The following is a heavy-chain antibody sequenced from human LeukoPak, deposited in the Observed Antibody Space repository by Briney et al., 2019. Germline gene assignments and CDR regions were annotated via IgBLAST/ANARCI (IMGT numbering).Heavy chain of an antibody. CDR2: IYYGGST. J-gene: IGHJ4*02. CDR1: GGSISSSSYY. V-gene: IGHV4-39*01. D-gene: IGHD1-26*01. Sequence: SETLSLTCTVSGGSISSSSYYWGWVRQPPGKGLEWIGNIYYGGSTYYNASLQSRVTISIETSKNQISLRLNSVTAADTAMYYCAKSGGYGLIDYWGQGTLVTVSS. CDR3: AKSGGYGLIDY.